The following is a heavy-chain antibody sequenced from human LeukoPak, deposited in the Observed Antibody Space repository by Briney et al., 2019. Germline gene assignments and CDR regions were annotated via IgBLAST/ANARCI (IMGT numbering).Heavy chain of an antibody. Sequence: SETLSLTCAVYGGSFSGYYWSWIRQPPGKGLEWLGEINHSGSTNYNPSLKSRVTISVDTSKNQFSLKLSSVTAADTAVYYCARGPLRYCSSTSCYYRNYYYYGMDVWGKGTTVTVSS. J-gene: IGHJ6*04. CDR3: ARGPLRYCSSTSCYYRNYYYYGMDV. CDR1: GGSFSGYY. D-gene: IGHD2-2*01. CDR2: INHSGST. V-gene: IGHV4-34*01.